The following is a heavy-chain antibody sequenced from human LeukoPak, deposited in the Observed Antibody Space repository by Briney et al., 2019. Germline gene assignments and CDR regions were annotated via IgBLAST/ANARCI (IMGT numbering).Heavy chain of an antibody. CDR1: GDSVSSNSAA. J-gene: IGHJ4*02. D-gene: IGHD3-22*01. CDR2: TYYRSKWYN. Sequence: SQTLSLTCAISGDSVSSNSAAWNWIRQSPSRGLEWLGRTYYRSKWYNDYAVSVKSRITINPDTSKNQFSLKLSSVTAADTAVYYCARDRGDSSGYYTIFDYWGQGTLVTVSS. V-gene: IGHV6-1*01. CDR3: ARDRGDSSGYYTIFDY.